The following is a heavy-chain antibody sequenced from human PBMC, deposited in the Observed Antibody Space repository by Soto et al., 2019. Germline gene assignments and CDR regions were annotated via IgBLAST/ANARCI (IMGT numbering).Heavy chain of an antibody. CDR2: ISYDGTNE. Sequence: QVQLAESGGGVVQPGRSLRLSCAASGFNFSSYAMHWVRQAPGKGLEWVAVISYDGTNEDYADSVKGRFTISRDSSKNTLYLQMNSLRAEDTALYYCARSFGYSGYETFFDYWGQGTLVTVSS. CDR1: GFNFSSYA. D-gene: IGHD5-12*01. J-gene: IGHJ4*02. V-gene: IGHV3-30-3*01. CDR3: ARSFGYSGYETFFDY.